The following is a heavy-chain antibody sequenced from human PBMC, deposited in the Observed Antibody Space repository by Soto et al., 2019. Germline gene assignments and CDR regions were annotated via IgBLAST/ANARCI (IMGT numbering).Heavy chain of an antibody. D-gene: IGHD6-13*01. CDR2: IGTAGDT. CDR3: ARSYSISWYHDAFDI. Sequence: PGGSLRPSCPASGFTFSSYDMHWVRQATGKGLEWVSAIGTAGDTYYPGSVKGRFTISREKAKKSWYLEMNSLRAGETAVYYCARSYSISWYHDAFDIWGQGTMVTVSS. J-gene: IGHJ3*02. CDR1: GFTFSSYD. V-gene: IGHV3-13*01.